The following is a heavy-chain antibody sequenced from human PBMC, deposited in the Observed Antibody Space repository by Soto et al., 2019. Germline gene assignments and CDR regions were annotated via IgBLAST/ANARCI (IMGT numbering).Heavy chain of an antibody. CDR3: ARGHIVVVTAITLYAFDI. J-gene: IGHJ3*02. Sequence: SETLSLTCAVYGGSFSGYYWGWIRQPPGKGLEWIGEINHSGSTNYNPSLKSRVTISVDTSKNQFSLKLSSVTAADTAVYYCARGHIVVVTAITLYAFDIGGQGTMVTVSS. D-gene: IGHD2-21*02. CDR1: GGSFSGYY. CDR2: INHSGST. V-gene: IGHV4-34*01.